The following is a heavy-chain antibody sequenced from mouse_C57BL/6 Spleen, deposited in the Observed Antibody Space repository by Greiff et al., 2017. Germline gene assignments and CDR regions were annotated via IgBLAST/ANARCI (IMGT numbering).Heavy chain of an antibody. CDR3: ARYNYGNYVDY. CDR2: IRNKANGYTT. J-gene: IGHJ2*01. V-gene: IGHV7-3*01. CDR1: GFTFTDYY. D-gene: IGHD2-1*01. Sequence: EVQVVESGGGLVQPGGSLSLSCAASGFTFTDYYMSWVRQPPGKALEWLGFIRNKANGYTTEYSASVKGRFTISRDNSQSILYLQMNALRAEDTATYYCARYNYGNYVDYWGQGTTLTVSS.